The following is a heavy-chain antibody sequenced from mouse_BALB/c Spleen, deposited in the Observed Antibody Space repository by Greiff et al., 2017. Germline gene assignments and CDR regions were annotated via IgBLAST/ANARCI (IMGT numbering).Heavy chain of an antibody. V-gene: IGHV1-54*01. D-gene: IGHD1-2*01. Sequence: QVQLQQSGAELVRPGTSVKVSCKASGYAFTNYLIEWVKQRPGQGLEWIGVINPGSGGTNYNEKFKGKATLTADKSSSTAYMQLSSLTSDDSAVYFCARSSITTATRGYAMDYWGQGTPVTVSS. CDR3: ARSSITTATRGYAMDY. CDR2: INPGSGGT. J-gene: IGHJ4*01. CDR1: GYAFTNYL.